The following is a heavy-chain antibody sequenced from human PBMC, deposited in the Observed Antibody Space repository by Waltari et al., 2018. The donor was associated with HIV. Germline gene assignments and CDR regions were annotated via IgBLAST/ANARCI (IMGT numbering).Heavy chain of an antibody. CDR3: ARGVSIVRGVMIRGHMDV. CDR1: GYTFSAYT. V-gene: IGHV1-18*01. J-gene: IGHJ6*02. CDR2: ISGYNGNT. Sequence: VQLVQSGAEMRKPGASVKVSCRASGYTFSAYTISWVRQAPGQGLEWMGWISGYNGNTNYAQKFQGRVNMTTDTSTSTSHMELRSLRSDETAVYYCARGVSIVRGVMIRGHMDVWGQGTTVTVSS. D-gene: IGHD3-10*01.